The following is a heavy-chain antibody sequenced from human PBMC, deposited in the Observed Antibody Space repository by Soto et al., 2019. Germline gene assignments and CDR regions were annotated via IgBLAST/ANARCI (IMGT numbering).Heavy chain of an antibody. J-gene: IGHJ4*02. CDR1: GYSFTSYW. CDR3: AILDADPHYYDSSGYYGNFDY. D-gene: IGHD3-22*01. CDR2: IDPSDSYT. Sequence: GESLKISCKGSGYSFTSYWISWVRQMPGKGLEWMGRIDPSDSYTNYSPSFQGHVTISADKSISTAYLQWSSLKASDTAMYYCAILDADPHYYDSSGYYGNFDYWGKGTLVTFSS. V-gene: IGHV5-10-1*01.